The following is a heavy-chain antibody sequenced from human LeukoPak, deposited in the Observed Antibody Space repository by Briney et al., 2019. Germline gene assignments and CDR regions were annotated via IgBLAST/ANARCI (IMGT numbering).Heavy chain of an antibody. D-gene: IGHD3-9*01. J-gene: IGHJ4*02. V-gene: IGHV3-48*02. CDR2: ISSSSSAI. CDR1: GFTFSSYT. Sequence: GGSLRLSCAASGFTFSSYTMDWVRQAPGKGLEWVSSISSSSSAIYYAASVKGRFTISRDNAKNSLYLQMNSLRDEDTAVYYCARGALRYSDYWGQGTLVTVSS. CDR3: ARGALRYSDY.